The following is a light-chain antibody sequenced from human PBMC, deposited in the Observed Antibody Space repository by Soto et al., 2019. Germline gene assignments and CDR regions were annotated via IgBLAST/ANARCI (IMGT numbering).Light chain of an antibody. J-gene: IGKJ1*01. Sequence: EIVLTQSPGFLSLSPGERATLSCRASQSGDSSFFAWYQQKPGQAPRLLIYGASKRATGIPDRFSGSGSGTDFTLTISRLEPEDFAVYYCQQYVSSVTFGQGTKVEIK. V-gene: IGKV3-20*01. CDR3: QQYVSSVT. CDR1: QSGDSSF. CDR2: GAS.